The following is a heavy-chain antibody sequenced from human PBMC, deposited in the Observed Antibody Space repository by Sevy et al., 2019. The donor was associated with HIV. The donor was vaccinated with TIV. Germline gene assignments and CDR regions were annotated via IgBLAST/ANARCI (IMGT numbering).Heavy chain of an antibody. V-gene: IGHV4-61*01. Sequence: SESLSLTCAVSGASVRSDSYYWTWLRQTPGRGLEWIGHISGTTSYNPSLESRLTISRDTSRKQFSLTLSTVTAADTAVYYCAGAKKLAYSCSGSTVYYSFAYWGPGTLVTVSS. D-gene: IGHD3-9*01. CDR1: GASVRSDSYY. CDR3: AGAKKLAYSCSGSTVYYSFAY. CDR2: ISGTT. J-gene: IGHJ4*02.